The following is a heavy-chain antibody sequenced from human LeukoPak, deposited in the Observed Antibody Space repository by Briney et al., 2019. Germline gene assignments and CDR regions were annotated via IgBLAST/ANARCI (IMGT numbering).Heavy chain of an antibody. CDR3: AREADTAMVGDAFDI. J-gene: IGHJ3*02. CDR1: GFTFSSYR. CDR2: IKQDGSER. Sequence: GSLRLSCAASGFTFSSYRMSWVRQAPGKGLEWVANIKQDGSERYYVDSVKGRFTISRDNAKNSLYLQMNSLRAEDTAVYYCAREADTAMVGDAFDIWGQGTMVTVSS. D-gene: IGHD5-18*01. V-gene: IGHV3-7*01.